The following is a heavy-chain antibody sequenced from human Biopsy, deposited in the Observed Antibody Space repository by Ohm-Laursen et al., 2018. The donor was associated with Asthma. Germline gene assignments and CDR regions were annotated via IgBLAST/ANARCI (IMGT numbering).Heavy chain of an antibody. J-gene: IGHJ4*02. CDR3: ARKAGSCISRTCYSLDF. CDR2: INSVFGTT. CDR1: GGTFNTYV. D-gene: IGHD2-2*01. V-gene: IGHV1-69*01. Sequence: SSVKVSCKPLGGTFNTYVIGWVRQTPGQGLEWMGGINSVFGTTTYPQKFQDRVTITADDSTSTVYMELSSLRSEDTAVYYCARKAGSCISRTCYSLDFWGQGTLVTVSS.